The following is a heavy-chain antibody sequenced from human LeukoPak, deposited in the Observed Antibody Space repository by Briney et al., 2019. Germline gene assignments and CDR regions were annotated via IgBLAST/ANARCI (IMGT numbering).Heavy chain of an antibody. CDR3: ARAAPTVMDY. CDR2: IYYSGST. V-gene: IGHV4-39*07. CDR1: GGSINSGSYY. D-gene: IGHD4-17*01. J-gene: IGHJ4*02. Sequence: SETLSLTCTVSGGSINSGSYYWGWIRQPPGKGLEWIGRIYYSGSTYYSPSLRSGVTMFIDMSRNRFSVKLRSVTAAHTAVYYCARAAPTVMDYWGQGTLVTVSS.